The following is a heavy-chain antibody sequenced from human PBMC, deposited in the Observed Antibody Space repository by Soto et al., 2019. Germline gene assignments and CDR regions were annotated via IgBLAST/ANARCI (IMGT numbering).Heavy chain of an antibody. CDR3: ARDRDDILTGYPLGDYGMDV. CDR1: GGSISSGGYY. D-gene: IGHD3-9*01. CDR2: IYYSGST. Sequence: SETLSLTCTVSGGSISSGGYYWSWIRQHPGKGLEWIGYIYYSGSTYYNPSLKSRVTISVDTSKNQFSLKLSSVTAADTAVYYCARDRDDILTGYPLGDYGMDVWGQGTTVTVSS. V-gene: IGHV4-31*03. J-gene: IGHJ6*02.